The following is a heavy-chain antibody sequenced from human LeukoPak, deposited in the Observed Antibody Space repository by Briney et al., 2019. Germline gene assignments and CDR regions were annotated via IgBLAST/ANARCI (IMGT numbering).Heavy chain of an antibody. J-gene: IGHJ4*02. CDR1: GFTFRDYD. CDR3: ARAPTYGPGSSFDY. D-gene: IGHD3-10*01. CDR2: ISSSDTTM. V-gene: IGHV3-11*01. Sequence: PGGSLRLSCAASGFTFRDYDMTWLRQAPGKGLEWVSYISSSDTTMYNADSVKGRFTISRDNAKNSLYLQMNSLRAEDTAVYYCARAPTYGPGSSFDYWGQGTLVTVSS.